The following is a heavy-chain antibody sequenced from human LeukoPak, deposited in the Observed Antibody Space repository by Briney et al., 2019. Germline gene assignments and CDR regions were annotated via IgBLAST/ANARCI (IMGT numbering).Heavy chain of an antibody. V-gene: IGHV4-38-2*02. Sequence: PSETLSLTCTVSGYSISSGYYWGWIRQPPGKGLEWIGSIYHSGSTYYNPSLKSRVTISVDTSKNQFSLKLSSVTAADTAVYYCARARSSWYGWFDPWGQGTLVTVSS. J-gene: IGHJ5*02. CDR3: ARARSSWYGWFDP. CDR2: IYHSGST. CDR1: GYSISSGYY. D-gene: IGHD6-13*01.